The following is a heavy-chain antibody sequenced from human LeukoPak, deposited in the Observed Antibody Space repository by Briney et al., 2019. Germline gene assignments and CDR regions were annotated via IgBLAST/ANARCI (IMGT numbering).Heavy chain of an antibody. Sequence: PSETLSLTCTVSGYSISNGYYWGWIRQPPGKGLEWIGSIYHSGSTYYNPSLKSRVTISVDTSKNQFSLKLSSVTAADTAVYYCASSNLHPYSSGWGYFDYWGQGTLVTVSS. CDR1: GYSISNGYY. J-gene: IGHJ4*02. CDR3: ASSNLHPYSSGWGYFDY. CDR2: IYHSGST. V-gene: IGHV4-38-2*02. D-gene: IGHD6-19*01.